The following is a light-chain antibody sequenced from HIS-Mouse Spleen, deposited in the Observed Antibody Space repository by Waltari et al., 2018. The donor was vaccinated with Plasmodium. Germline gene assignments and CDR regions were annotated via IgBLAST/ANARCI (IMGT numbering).Light chain of an antibody. CDR2: KAS. CDR3: QQYNSYSWT. J-gene: IGKJ1*01. CDR1: PSISSW. V-gene: IGKV1-5*03. Sequence: DIQMTQSPSTLSASVGDRVTITCRASPSISSWLAWYQQKPGKAPKLLIYKASSLESGVPSRFSGSGSGTELTLTISSLQPDDFATYYCQQYNSYSWTFGQGTKVEIK.